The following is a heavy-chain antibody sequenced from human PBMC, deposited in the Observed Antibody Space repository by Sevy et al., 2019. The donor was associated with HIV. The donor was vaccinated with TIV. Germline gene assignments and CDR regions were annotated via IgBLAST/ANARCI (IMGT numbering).Heavy chain of an antibody. CDR1: GFTVSSNY. Sequence: GGSPRLSCAASGFTVSSNYMSWVRQAPGKGLEWVSVIYSGDSISYADSVKGRFTISRDNSKNTLYLQMNSLRAEDTAVYYCAVVAEGYWGQGTLVTVSS. CDR2: IYSGDSI. V-gene: IGHV3-53*01. J-gene: IGHJ4*02. D-gene: IGHD6-13*01. CDR3: AVVAEGY.